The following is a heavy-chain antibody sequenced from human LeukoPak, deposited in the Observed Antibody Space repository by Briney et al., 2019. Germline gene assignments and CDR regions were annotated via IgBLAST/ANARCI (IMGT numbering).Heavy chain of an antibody. D-gene: IGHD4-17*01. J-gene: IGHJ4*02. CDR2: INPSGGST. Sequence: ASVKVSCKASGYTFTSFYMHWVRQAPGQGLEWMGIINPSGGSTSYAQKFQGRVTMTRDTSTSTVYMELSSLRSEDTAVYYCASRFYGDYYFDYWGQGTLVTVSS. V-gene: IGHV1-46*01. CDR3: ASRFYGDYYFDY. CDR1: GYTFTSFY.